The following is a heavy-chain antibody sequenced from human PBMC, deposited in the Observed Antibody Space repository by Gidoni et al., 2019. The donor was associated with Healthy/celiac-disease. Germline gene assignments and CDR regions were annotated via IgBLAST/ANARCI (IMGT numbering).Heavy chain of an antibody. CDR1: GGSLSSGSYY. CDR3: ARVGYDSSGYYEGFDY. Sequence: QVQLQESGPGLVKPSQTLSLTCPVSGGSLSSGSYYWSWIRQPAGKGLEWIGRIYTSGSTNYNPSLKSRVTISVDTSKNQFSLKLSSVTAADTAVYYCARVGYDSSGYYEGFDYWGQGTLVTVSS. V-gene: IGHV4-61*02. CDR2: IYTSGST. J-gene: IGHJ4*02. D-gene: IGHD3-22*01.